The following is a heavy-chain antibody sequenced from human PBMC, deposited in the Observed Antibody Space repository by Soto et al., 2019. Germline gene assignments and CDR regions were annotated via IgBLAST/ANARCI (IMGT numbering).Heavy chain of an antibody. CDR2: IKSKTDGGTT. CDR1: GFTFSNAW. D-gene: IGHD1-1*01. J-gene: IGHJ4*02. Sequence: EVQLVESGGGLVKPGGSLRLSCAASGFTFSNAWMSWVRQAPGKGLEWVGRIKSKTDGGTTDYAAPVKGRFTISRHDSNDALDLQMNSLITEDTAVYYCTADRDNWNDAPFDYWGQGGLVTVSS. CDR3: TADRDNWNDAPFDY. V-gene: IGHV3-15*01.